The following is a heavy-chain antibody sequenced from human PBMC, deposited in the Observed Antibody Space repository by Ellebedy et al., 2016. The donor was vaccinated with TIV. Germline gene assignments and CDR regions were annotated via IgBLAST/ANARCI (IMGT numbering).Heavy chain of an antibody. CDR1: GDSVSSNSVA. CDR3: VRGSRGAFHI. CDR2: TYYRSKWYN. V-gene: IGHV6-1*01. J-gene: IGHJ3*02. Sequence: SQTLSLTCAISGDSVSSNSVAWHWIRQSPSRGLEWLGRTYYRSKWYNEYAVSVKSRITINPDTSKNQFSLQLNSLTPEDQALYYCVRGSRGAFHIWGQGTMVTVSS.